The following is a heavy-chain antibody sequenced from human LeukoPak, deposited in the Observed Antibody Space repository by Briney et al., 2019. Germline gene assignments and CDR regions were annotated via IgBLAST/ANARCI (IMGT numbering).Heavy chain of an antibody. CDR2: ISSSSSYI. CDR1: GFTFSSYS. V-gene: IGHV3-21*01. Sequence: GGSLRLSCAASGFTFSSYSMNWVRQAPGKGLEWVSSISSSSSYIYYADSVKGRFTISRDNAKNSLYLQMNSLRAEDTAVYYCARDREVRGDMDVWGKGTTVTVSS. J-gene: IGHJ6*04. CDR3: ARDREVRGDMDV. D-gene: IGHD3-10*01.